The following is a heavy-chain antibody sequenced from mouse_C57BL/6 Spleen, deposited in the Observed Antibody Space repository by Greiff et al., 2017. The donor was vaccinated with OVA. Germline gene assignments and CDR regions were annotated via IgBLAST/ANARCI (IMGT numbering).Heavy chain of an antibody. Sequence: EVMLVESGPGMVKPSQSLSLTCTVTGYSITSGYDWHWIRHFPGNKLEWMGYISYSGSTNYNPSLKSRISITHDTSKNHFFLKLNSVTTEDTATYYCARGDYYGSSYEGFAYWGQGTLVTVSA. V-gene: IGHV3-1*01. J-gene: IGHJ3*01. CDR3: ARGDYYGSSYEGFAY. CDR1: GYSITSGYD. D-gene: IGHD1-1*01. CDR2: ISYSGST.